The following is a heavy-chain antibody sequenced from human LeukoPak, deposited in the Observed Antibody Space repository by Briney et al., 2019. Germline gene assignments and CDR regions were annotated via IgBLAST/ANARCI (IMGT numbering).Heavy chain of an antibody. CDR3: SRGQWIQLWHSEY. CDR1: GFTFSSYS. D-gene: IGHD5-18*01. Sequence: GGSLRLSCAASGFTFSSYSMNWVRQAPGKGPEWVSSISSSSSYIYYADSVKGRFTISRDNSKNSLYLQMNSLRSDDTAVYYCSRGQWIQLWHSEYWGQGTLVSVSS. J-gene: IGHJ4*02. V-gene: IGHV3-21*01. CDR2: ISSSSSYI.